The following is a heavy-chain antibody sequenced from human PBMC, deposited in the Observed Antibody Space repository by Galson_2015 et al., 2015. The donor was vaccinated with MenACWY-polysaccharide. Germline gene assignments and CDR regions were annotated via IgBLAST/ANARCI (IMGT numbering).Heavy chain of an antibody. CDR1: GFTFSSYA. V-gene: IGHV3-30-3*01. CDR2: ISYDGSNK. CDR3: ARSYCSRTSCNGMDV. D-gene: IGHD2-2*01. J-gene: IGHJ6*02. Sequence: LRLSCAASGFTFSSYAIHWVRQAPGKGLEWVAVISYDGSNKYYADSVKGRFTISRDNSKNTLYLQMNSLRAEDTAIYYCARSYCSRTSCNGMDVWGQGTTVTVSS.